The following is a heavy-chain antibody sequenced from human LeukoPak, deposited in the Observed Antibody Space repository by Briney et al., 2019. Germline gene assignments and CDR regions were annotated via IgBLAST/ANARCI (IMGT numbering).Heavy chain of an antibody. CDR3: ASRVGYYDILTGYTDWYFDL. J-gene: IGHJ2*01. CDR2: ISPSGGST. Sequence: ASVKVSCKAFGYTFTGYWMHWVRQAPGQGPEWMGVISPSGGSTIYAQKFKGRVTLTRDTSISTAYMELSRLRSDDTAVYYCASRVGYYDILTGYTDWYFDLWGRGTLVTVSS. CDR1: GYTFTGYW. D-gene: IGHD3-9*01. V-gene: IGHV1-46*01.